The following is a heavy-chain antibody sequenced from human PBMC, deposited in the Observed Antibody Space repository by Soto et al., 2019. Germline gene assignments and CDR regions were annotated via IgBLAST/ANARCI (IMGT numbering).Heavy chain of an antibody. Sequence: QVQLVQSGAEVKKPGSSVKVSCKASGGTFSSYAISWVRQAPGQGLEWMGGIIPIFGTANYAQKFQGRVTITADESTSTASLELSSLRSEDTAVYYCASYRSGYSYFDYWGQGTLVTVSS. V-gene: IGHV1-69*12. CDR2: IIPIFGTA. CDR3: ASYRSGYSYFDY. J-gene: IGHJ4*02. CDR1: GGTFSSYA. D-gene: IGHD5-18*01.